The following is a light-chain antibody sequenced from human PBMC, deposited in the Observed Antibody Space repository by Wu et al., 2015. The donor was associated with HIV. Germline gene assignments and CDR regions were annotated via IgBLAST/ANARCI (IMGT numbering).Light chain of an antibody. CDR3: QEYGSSPQVT. CDR1: QSVRSN. V-gene: IGKV3-15*01. CDR2: GAS. J-gene: IGKJ4*01. Sequence: EIVMTQSPATLSVSPGERAILSCRASQSVRSNLAWYQQKLGQAPRLLIYGASTRATGIPARFSGSGSTTEFTLTISRLEPEDFAVYYCQEYGSSPQVTFGGGTKVEIK.